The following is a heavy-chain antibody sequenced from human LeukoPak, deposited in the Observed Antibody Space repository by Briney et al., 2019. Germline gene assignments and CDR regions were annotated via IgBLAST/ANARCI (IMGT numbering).Heavy chain of an antibody. Sequence: SVKVSCKASGGTFSSYAISWVRQAPGQGLEWMGGIIPIFGTANYAQKFQGRVTITADESTSTAYMELSSLRSEDTAVYYCARDGGIAAAGPYYYYGMDVWGQGTTVTVSS. CDR2: IIPIFGTA. V-gene: IGHV1-69*13. D-gene: IGHD6-13*01. CDR1: GGTFSSYA. J-gene: IGHJ6*02. CDR3: ARDGGIAAAGPYYYYGMDV.